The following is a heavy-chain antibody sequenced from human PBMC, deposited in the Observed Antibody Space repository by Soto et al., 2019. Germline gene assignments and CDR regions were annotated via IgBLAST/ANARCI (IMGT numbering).Heavy chain of an antibody. D-gene: IGHD2-15*01. J-gene: IGHJ5*02. Sequence: QVQLVESGGGVVQPGRSLRLSCAASGFTFSSYGMHWVRQAPGKGLEWVAVISYDGSNKYYADSVKGRFTISRDNSKNTLYLQMNSLRAEDTAVYYCAKNFDPEVVVVDWFDPWGQGTLVTVSS. CDR1: GFTFSSYG. CDR3: AKNFDPEVVVVDWFDP. V-gene: IGHV3-30*18. CDR2: ISYDGSNK.